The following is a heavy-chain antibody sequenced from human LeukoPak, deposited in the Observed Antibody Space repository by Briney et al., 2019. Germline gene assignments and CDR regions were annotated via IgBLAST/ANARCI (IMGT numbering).Heavy chain of an antibody. Sequence: SETLSLTCTVSGGSIGSYYWSWMRQPPGKGLEWIGYIYYSGSTNYNPPLKSRVTISVDTSKNQFSLKLSSVTAAGTAVYYCARMVGPRYFDLWGRGTLVTVSS. CDR1: GGSIGSYY. D-gene: IGHD1-26*01. CDR2: IYYSGST. CDR3: ARMVGPRYFDL. J-gene: IGHJ2*01. V-gene: IGHV4-59*08.